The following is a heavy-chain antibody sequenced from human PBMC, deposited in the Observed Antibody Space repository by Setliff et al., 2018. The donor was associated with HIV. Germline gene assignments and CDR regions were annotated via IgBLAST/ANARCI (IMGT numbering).Heavy chain of an antibody. D-gene: IGHD2-21*01. V-gene: IGHV3-30*04. J-gene: IGHJ4*02. CDR1: GFTFSSYE. CDR3: ARVRYCGSPSCRKEFDF. CDR2: VSYGGTNT. Sequence: GGSLRLSCAASGFTFSSYEMNWVRQAPGKGLEWVAVVSYGGTNTYYADSVKGRFLISRDDSESTLFLQMNSLRVDDTAVYYCARVRYCGSPSCRKEFDFWGQGTLVTVSS.